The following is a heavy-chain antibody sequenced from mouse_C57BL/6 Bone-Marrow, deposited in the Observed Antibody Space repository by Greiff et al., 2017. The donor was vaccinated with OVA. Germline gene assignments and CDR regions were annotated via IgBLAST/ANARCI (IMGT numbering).Heavy chain of an antibody. CDR3: ARGESVCFFYYAMDY. CDR2: IYPGSGST. J-gene: IGHJ4*01. D-gene: IGHD1-3*01. Sequence: VQLQQPGAELVKPGASVKMSCKASGYTFTSYWITWVKQRPGQGLEWIGDIYPGSGSTNYNEKFKSKATLTVDTSSSTAYMQLSSLTSEDSAVYYCARGESVCFFYYAMDYWGQGTSVTVSS. CDR1: GYTFTSYW. V-gene: IGHV1-55*01.